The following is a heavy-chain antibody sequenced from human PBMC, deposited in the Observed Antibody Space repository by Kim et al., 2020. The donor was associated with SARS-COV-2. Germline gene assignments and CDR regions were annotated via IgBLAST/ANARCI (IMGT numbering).Heavy chain of an antibody. CDR1: GFTFSSYG. Sequence: GGSLRLSCAASGFTFSSYGMHWVRQAPGKGLEWVAVIWYDGSNKYYAYSVKGRFTISRDNSKNTLYLQMNSLRAEDTAVYYCARDGPGYGMDVWGQGTTVTVSS. J-gene: IGHJ6*02. V-gene: IGHV3-33*01. CDR3: ARDGPGYGMDV. CDR2: IWYDGSNK.